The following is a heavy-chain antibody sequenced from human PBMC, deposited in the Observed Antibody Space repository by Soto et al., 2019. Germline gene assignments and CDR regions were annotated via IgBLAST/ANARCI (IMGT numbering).Heavy chain of an antibody. CDR3: ARDQAGANGGYYYYYGMDV. D-gene: IGHD1-26*01. V-gene: IGHV4-31*03. CDR2: IYYSGST. Sequence: LTCTVSGGSISSGGYYWSWIRQHPGKGLEWIGYIYYSGSTYYNPSLKSRVTISVDTSKNQFSLKLSSVTAADTAVYYCARDQAGANGGYYYYYGMDVWGQGTTVTVSS. CDR1: GGSISSGGYY. J-gene: IGHJ6*02.